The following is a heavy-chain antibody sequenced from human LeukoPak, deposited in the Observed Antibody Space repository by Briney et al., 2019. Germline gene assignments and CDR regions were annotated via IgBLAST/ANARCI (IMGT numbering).Heavy chain of an antibody. CDR2: VYYSGST. CDR1: GFTFSSYS. Sequence: PGGSLRLSCAASGFTFSSYSMNWVRQPPGKGLEWIGSVYYSGSTYYNPSLKSRVTISVDTSKNQFSLKLSSVTAADTAVYYCAREGRWLQPTGYWGQGTLVTVSS. J-gene: IGHJ4*02. V-gene: IGHV4-39*07. D-gene: IGHD5-24*01. CDR3: AREGRWLQPTGY.